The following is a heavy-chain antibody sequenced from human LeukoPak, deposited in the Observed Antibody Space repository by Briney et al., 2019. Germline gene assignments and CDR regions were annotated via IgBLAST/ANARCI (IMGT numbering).Heavy chain of an antibody. V-gene: IGHV1-2*02. Sequence: ASVKVSCKASGYTFTGYYMHWVRQAPGQGLEWMGWINPNSGGTNYAQKFQSRVTMTRDTSISTAYMELSRLRSDDTAVYYCARDRNPIVVVVAAMGFDPWGQGTLVTVSS. CDR2: INPNSGGT. CDR1: GYTFTGYY. D-gene: IGHD2-15*01. CDR3: ARDRNPIVVVVAAMGFDP. J-gene: IGHJ5*02.